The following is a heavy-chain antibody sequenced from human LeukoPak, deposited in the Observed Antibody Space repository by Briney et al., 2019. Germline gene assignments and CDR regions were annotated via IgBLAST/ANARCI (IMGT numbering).Heavy chain of an antibody. V-gene: IGHV1-2*02. CDR1: GYTFTDYY. D-gene: IGHD4-17*01. J-gene: IGHJ4*02. CDR2: INPNSGGT. CDR3: ARVLYGDHFDC. Sequence: VSVKVSCKTSGYTFTDYYMHWVRQAPGQGLEWMGWINPNSGGTNYAQKFQGRVTMTRDTSISTVYMELSRLRSDDTAVYYCARVLYGDHFDCWGQGTLVTVSS.